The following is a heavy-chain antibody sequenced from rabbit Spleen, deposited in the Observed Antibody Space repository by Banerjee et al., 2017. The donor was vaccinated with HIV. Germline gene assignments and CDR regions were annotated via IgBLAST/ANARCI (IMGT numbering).Heavy chain of an antibody. J-gene: IGHJ4*01. CDR1: GIDFSSDWD. CDR3: ARNKIL. Sequence: QQQLEESGGGLVKPGGTLTLTCKASGIDFSSDWDMCWVRQAPGKGLEWIGYINGGSGNIYYANWAKGRFTMSRTSSTTVTLQMTSLTAADTATYFCARNKILWGPGTLVTVS. CDR2: INGGSGNI. V-gene: IGHV1S45*01.